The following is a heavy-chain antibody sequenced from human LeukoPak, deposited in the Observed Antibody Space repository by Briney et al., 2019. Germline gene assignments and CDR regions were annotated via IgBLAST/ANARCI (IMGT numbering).Heavy chain of an antibody. V-gene: IGHV3-23*01. J-gene: IGHJ4*02. CDR3: AKVGVPGAMELGTRGVATTIELDY. CDR2: ISGSGGST. D-gene: IGHD2-2*01. Sequence: PGGSLRLFCAASRFTFSSYGMSWVRQAPGKGLEWVSAISGSGGSTYYADSVKGRFTISRDNSKNTLYLQMNSLRAEDTALYYCAKVGVPGAMELGTRGVATTIELDYWGQGTLVTVSS. CDR1: RFTFSSYG.